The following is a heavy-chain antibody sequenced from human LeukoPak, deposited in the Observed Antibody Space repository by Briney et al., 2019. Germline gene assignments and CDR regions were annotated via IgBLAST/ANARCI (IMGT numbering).Heavy chain of an antibody. CDR3: ATAVAHYYGSGSYYPYYFDY. D-gene: IGHD3-10*01. CDR1: GYTLTELS. V-gene: IGHV1-24*01. J-gene: IGHJ4*02. Sequence: ASVKVSCKVSGYTLTELSMHWVRQAPGKGLEWMGGFDPEDGETIYAQKFQGRVTMTKDTSTDTAYMELSSLRSEDTAVYYCATAVAHYYGSGSYYPYYFDYWGQGTLVTVSS. CDR2: FDPEDGET.